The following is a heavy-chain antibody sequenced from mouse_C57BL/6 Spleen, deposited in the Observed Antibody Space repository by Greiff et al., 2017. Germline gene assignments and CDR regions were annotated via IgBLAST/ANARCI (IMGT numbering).Heavy chain of an antibody. V-gene: IGHV5-16*01. D-gene: IGHD1-1*01. CDR2: INYDGSST. J-gene: IGHJ2*01. CDR1: GFTFSDYY. CDR3: ARGDYGSSIDY. Sequence: EVKLVESEGGLVQPGSSMKLSCTASGFTFSDYYMAWVRQVPEKGLEWVANINYDGSSTYYLDSLKSRFIISRDNAKNILYLQMSSLKSEDTATYYCARGDYGSSIDYWGQGTTLTVSS.